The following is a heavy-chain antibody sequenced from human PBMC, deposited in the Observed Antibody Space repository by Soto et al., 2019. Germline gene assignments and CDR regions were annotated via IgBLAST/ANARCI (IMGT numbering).Heavy chain of an antibody. CDR1: GLSISKHG. CDR3: AKDRLRAGGLVPIALDAFDT. J-gene: IGHJ3*02. Sequence: QPWGSLRLSCVASGLSISKHGMHWVRQAPGKGLEWVAVISHDGSNKKYVDSVKGRFTISRDNSKNRLYLQMNFLRPEDTAVYYCAKDRLRAGGLVPIALDAFDTWGQGTMVTVSS. D-gene: IGHD6-19*01. CDR2: ISHDGSNK. V-gene: IGHV3-30*18.